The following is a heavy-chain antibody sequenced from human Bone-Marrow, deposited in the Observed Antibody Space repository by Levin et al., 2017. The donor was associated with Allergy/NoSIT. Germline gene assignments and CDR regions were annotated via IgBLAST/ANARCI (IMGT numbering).Heavy chain of an antibody. D-gene: IGHD2-2*01. CDR3: ARADCASTSCFLDY. CDR1: GFTFDDYA. CDR2: ISWDGGST. V-gene: IGHV3-43D*04. Sequence: GESLKISCAASGFTFDDYAMHWLRQAAGKGLEWVSLISWDGGSTFYADSVKGRFTISRDNSKNSLYLQMNSLRGEDTALYYCARADCASTSCFLDYWGQGTLVTVSS. J-gene: IGHJ4*02.